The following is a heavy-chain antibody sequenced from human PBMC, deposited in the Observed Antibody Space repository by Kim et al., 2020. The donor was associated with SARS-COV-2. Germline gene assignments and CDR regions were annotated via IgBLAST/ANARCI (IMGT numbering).Heavy chain of an antibody. V-gene: IGHV4-59*09. CDR3: ARGGGYGGNPVPFDY. Sequence: PSFKNRVTMSADTSKNQFSLRLSSATAPDTAVYYCARGGGYGGNPVPFDYWGQGTLVSVSS. D-gene: IGHD2-15*01. J-gene: IGHJ4*02.